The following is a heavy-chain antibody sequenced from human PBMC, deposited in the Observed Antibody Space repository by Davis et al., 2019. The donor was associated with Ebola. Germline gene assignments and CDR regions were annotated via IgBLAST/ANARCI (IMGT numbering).Heavy chain of an antibody. CDR2: IYSGGST. CDR3: AQQLGDYGGNALRY. V-gene: IGHV3-53*01. Sequence: GGSLRLSCAASGFTVSSNYMSWVRQAPGKGLEWVSVIYSGGSTFYADSVKGRFTISRDNSKNTLYLQMNSLRAEDTAVYYCAQQLGDYGGNALRYWGQGTLVTVSS. J-gene: IGHJ4*02. D-gene: IGHD4-23*01. CDR1: GFTVSSNY.